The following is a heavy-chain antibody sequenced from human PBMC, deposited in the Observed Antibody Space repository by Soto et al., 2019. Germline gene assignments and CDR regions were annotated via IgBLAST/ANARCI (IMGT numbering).Heavy chain of an antibody. D-gene: IGHD6-13*01. CDR3: ASDSSSWYPSYYYYGMDV. J-gene: IGHJ6*02. Sequence: GASVKVSCKASGYTFTSYAMHWVRQAPGQRLEWMGWINAGNGNTKYSQKFQGRVTITRDTSASTAYMELSSLRSEDTAVYYCASDSSSWYPSYYYYGMDVWGQGTTVNVSS. CDR1: GYTFTSYA. CDR2: INAGNGNT. V-gene: IGHV1-3*01.